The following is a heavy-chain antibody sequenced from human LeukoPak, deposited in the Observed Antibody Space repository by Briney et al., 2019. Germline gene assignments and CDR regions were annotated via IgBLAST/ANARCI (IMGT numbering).Heavy chain of an antibody. CDR2: NIPIFSTG. V-gene: IGHV1-69*05. J-gene: IGHJ4*02. Sequence: SVKVSCKASRGTLSNYAISWVRQAPGHGLGWMGRNIPIFSTGNYAKKLQSRVTITTEESTSTAYMELSSVRSEDKAVYYCARTDGDYDLYYFDYWGQGTLVTVSS. D-gene: IGHD4-17*01. CDR1: RGTLSNYA. CDR3: ARTDGDYDLYYFDY.